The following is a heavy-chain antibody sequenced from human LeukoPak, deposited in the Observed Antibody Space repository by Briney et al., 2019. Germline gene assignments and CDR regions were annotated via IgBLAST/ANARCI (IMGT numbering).Heavy chain of an antibody. V-gene: IGHV3-21*01. Sequence: PGGSLRLSCAASGFTFSSYNMNWVRQAPGKGLEWVSSISSSSNYIHYADSVRGRFTISRDNAKNSLYLQMNSLRAEDTAVYYCARGKSAFDIWGQGTMVTVPS. CDR2: ISSSSNYI. CDR1: GFTFSSYN. CDR3: ARGKSAFDI. J-gene: IGHJ3*02.